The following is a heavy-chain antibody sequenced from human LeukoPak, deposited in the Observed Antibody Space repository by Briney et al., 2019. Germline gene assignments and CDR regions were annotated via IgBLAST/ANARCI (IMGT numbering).Heavy chain of an antibody. Sequence: PSETLSLTCTVSGASISSSPHYWGWLRQAPGKGLEWIGTIYYSGTTFYKPTLKSRLTMSVDTSKNQFSLKLSSVTAADTAVYYCARGSGGDCNWGQGTLVTASS. J-gene: IGHJ4*02. CDR1: GASISSSPHY. CDR3: ARGSGGDCN. CDR2: IYYSGTT. D-gene: IGHD2-21*02. V-gene: IGHV4-39*07.